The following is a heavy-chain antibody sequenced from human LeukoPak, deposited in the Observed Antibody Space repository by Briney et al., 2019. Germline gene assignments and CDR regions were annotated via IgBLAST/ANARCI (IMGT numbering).Heavy chain of an antibody. CDR3: AKRHDFWSGYYFVAAPDV. CDR1: GFTFSSYA. V-gene: IGHV3-23*01. D-gene: IGHD3-3*01. J-gene: IGHJ6*02. CDR2: ISGSGGSI. Sequence: PGGSLRLSCAASGFTFSSYAMSWVRQAPGKGLEWVSAISGSGGSIYYADSVKGRFTISRDNSKNTLYLQMNSLRAEDTAVYYCAKRHDFWSGYYFVAAPDVWGQGTTVTVSS.